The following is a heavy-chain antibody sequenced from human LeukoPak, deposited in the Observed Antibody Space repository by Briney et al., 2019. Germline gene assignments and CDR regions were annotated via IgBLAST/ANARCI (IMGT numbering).Heavy chain of an antibody. CDR3: AREVLGELSYHDY. CDR2: MNPNSGNT. V-gene: IGHV1-8*03. D-gene: IGHD3-16*02. CDR1: GYTFTSYD. J-gene: IGHJ4*02. Sequence: GASVKVSCKASGYTFTSYDINWVRQATGQGLEWMGWMNPNSGNTGYAQKFQGRVTITRNTSMSTAYMELSSLRSEDTAVYYCAREVLGELSYHDYWGQGTLVTVSS.